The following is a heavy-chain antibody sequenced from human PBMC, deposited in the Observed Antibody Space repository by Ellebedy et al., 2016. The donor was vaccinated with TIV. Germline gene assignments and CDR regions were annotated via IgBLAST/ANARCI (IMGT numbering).Heavy chain of an antibody. J-gene: IGHJ4*02. CDR1: GFTFSSYA. D-gene: IGHD5-12*01. Sequence: GESLKISXAASGFTFSSYAMHWVRQAPGKGLEWVAVISYDGSNKYYADSVKGRFTISRDNSKNTLYLQMNSLRAEDTAVYYCAREPNSGYDRHEDYWGQGTLVTVSS. V-gene: IGHV3-30*04. CDR2: ISYDGSNK. CDR3: AREPNSGYDRHEDY.